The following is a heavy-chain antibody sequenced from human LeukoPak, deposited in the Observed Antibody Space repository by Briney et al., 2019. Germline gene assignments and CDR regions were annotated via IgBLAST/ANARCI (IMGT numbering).Heavy chain of an antibody. CDR3: ARLYSSSWHFDY. V-gene: IGHV4-34*01. Sequence: PSETLSLTCAVYGGSFSGYYWSWIRQPPGKGLEWIGEINHSGSTYYNPSLNGRVTISVDTSKNQFSLKLSSVTAADTAVYYCARLYSSSWHFDYWGQGTLVTVSS. CDR1: GGSFSGYY. CDR2: INHSGST. D-gene: IGHD6-13*01. J-gene: IGHJ4*02.